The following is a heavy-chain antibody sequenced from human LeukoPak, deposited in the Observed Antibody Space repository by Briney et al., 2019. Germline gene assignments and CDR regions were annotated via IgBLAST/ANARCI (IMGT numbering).Heavy chain of an antibody. CDR2: IIPIFGTA. J-gene: IGHJ4*02. CDR1: GGTFSSYA. CDR3: ARAWELLHPLGY. D-gene: IGHD1-26*01. Sequence: GASVKVSCKASGGTFSSYAISWVRQAPGQGLEWMGGIIPIFGTANYAQKFQGRVTITADESTSTAYMELSSLRSEDTAVYYCARAWELLHPLGYWGQGTLVTVSS. V-gene: IGHV1-69*13.